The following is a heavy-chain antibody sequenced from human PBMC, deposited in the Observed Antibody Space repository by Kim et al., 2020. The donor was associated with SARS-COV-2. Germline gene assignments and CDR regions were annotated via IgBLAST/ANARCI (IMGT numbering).Heavy chain of an antibody. J-gene: IGHJ5*02. CDR3: ARDAGYSSSWPPGGFDP. Sequence: SETLSLTCTVSGGSISSGDYYWSWIRQPPGKGLEWIGYIYYSGSTYYNPSLKSRVTISVDTSKNQFSLKLSSVTAADTAVYYCARDAGYSSSWPPGGFDPWGQGTLVTVSS. CDR1: GGSISSGDYY. D-gene: IGHD6-13*01. CDR2: IYYSGST. V-gene: IGHV4-30-4*01.